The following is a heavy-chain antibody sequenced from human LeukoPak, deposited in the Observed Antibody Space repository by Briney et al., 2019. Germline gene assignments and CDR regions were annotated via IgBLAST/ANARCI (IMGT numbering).Heavy chain of an antibody. CDR3: ARGIDYGDYDNWFDP. CDR2: IIPIFGTA. V-gene: IGHV1-69*13. J-gene: IGHJ5*02. D-gene: IGHD4-17*01. Sequence: SVKVSCKASGGTFSSYAISWVRQAPGQGLEWMGGIIPIFGTANYAQKFQGRVTITADESTSTAYMELSSLRSEDTAVYYCARGIDYGDYDNWFDPWGQGTLVTVSS. CDR1: GGTFSSYA.